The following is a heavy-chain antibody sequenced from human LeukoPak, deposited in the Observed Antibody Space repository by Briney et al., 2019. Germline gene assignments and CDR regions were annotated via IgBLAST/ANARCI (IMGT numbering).Heavy chain of an antibody. CDR2: ISWNSGNI. J-gene: IGHJ3*01. CDR1: GFTFDDYA. CDR3: ARDLVATVGDAFDV. V-gene: IGHV3-9*03. Sequence: GGSLRLSCATSGFTFDDYAMHWVRQAPGKGLEWVSGISWNSGNIHYADSVKGRFTISRDNAKNSLHLQMNSLRAEDMALYYCARDLVATVGDAFDVWGQGTMVTVSS. D-gene: IGHD5-12*01.